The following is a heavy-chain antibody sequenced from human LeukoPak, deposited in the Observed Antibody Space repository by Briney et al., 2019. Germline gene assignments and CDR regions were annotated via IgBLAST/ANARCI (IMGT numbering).Heavy chain of an antibody. V-gene: IGHV3-33*08. Sequence: GGSLRLSCAASGSTFSSYGMHWVRQAPGKGLEWVAVIWYDGSNKYYADSVKGRFTISRDNSKNTLYLQMNSLRAEDTAVYYCAREGYCSSTSCYASNYYYYYMDVWGKGTTVTVSS. CDR3: AREGYCSSTSCYASNYYYYYMDV. J-gene: IGHJ6*03. CDR2: IWYDGSNK. D-gene: IGHD2-2*01. CDR1: GSTFSSYG.